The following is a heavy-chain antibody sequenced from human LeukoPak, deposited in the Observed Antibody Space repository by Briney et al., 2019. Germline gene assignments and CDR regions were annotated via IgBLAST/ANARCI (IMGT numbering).Heavy chain of an antibody. J-gene: IGHJ6*02. D-gene: IGHD3/OR15-3a*01. Sequence: GGSLRLSCIASGFTIDQHAMSWVRQAPVKGLEWVASIRPDGSAVFYVDSVKGRFTFSRDNAKNSLDLQMNSLRAEDTAVYYCARFGLPYSIDLWGQGTMVTVSS. V-gene: IGHV3-7*01. CDR1: GFTIDQHA. CDR3: ARFGLPYSIDL. CDR2: IRPDGSAV.